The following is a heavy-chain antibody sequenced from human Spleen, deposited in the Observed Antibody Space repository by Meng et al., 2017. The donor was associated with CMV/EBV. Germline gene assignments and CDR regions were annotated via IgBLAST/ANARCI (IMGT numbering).Heavy chain of an antibody. D-gene: IGHD1-1*01. CDR1: YNFISYG. V-gene: IGHV1-18*01. J-gene: IGHJ6*02. CDR3: ARVECTPGCYLYYGMDV. Sequence: YNFISYGISWVRQAPGQGLEWMGWISAYNGNINYAQKLQGRVTMTTDTSTTTAYMEVRSLRSDDTAVYYCARVECTPGCYLYYGMDVWGQGTTVTVSS. CDR2: ISAYNGNI.